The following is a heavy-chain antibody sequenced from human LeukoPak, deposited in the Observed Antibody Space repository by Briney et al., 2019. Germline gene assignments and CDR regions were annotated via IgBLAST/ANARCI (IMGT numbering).Heavy chain of an antibody. CDR1: GGSISSGGYY. Sequence: PSETLSLTCTVSGGSISSGGYYWSWIRQPPGKGLEWIGYIYYSGSTNYNPSLKSRVTISVDTSKNQFSLKLSSVTAADTAVYYCAREVRGYWAYWGQGTLVTVSS. V-gene: IGHV4-61*08. CDR3: AREVRGYWAY. J-gene: IGHJ4*02. D-gene: IGHD2-15*01. CDR2: IYYSGST.